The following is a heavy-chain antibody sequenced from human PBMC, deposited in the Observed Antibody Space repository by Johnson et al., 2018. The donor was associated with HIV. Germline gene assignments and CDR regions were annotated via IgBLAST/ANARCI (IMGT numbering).Heavy chain of an antibody. CDR3: AREDVFGPYDAFDF. D-gene: IGHD3-3*01. CDR2: INWNGGST. Sequence: VQLVESGGGVVRPGGSLRLSCAASGFTFDDYGISWVRQAPGTGLAWVSGINWNGGSTGYADPVKARFTISRDNAKNTLYLQMNSLRADDTAVYYCAREDVFGPYDAFDFWGRGTKVTVSS. CDR1: GFTFDDYG. V-gene: IGHV3-20*04. J-gene: IGHJ3*01.